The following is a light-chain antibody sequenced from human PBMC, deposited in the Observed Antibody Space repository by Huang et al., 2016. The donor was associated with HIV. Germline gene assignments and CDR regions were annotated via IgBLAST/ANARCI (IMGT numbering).Light chain of an antibody. CDR2: DAS. V-gene: IGKV3-11*01. CDR1: QSVSSY. J-gene: IGKJ1*01. Sequence: EIGLTQSPATLSLSPGERATLSCRASQSVSSYLAWYQQKPGQAPRLLIYDASNRATGIPARFSGSGSGKDFTLTISRLEPEDFAVYYCQQRTNWLTWTFGQGTKVEIK. CDR3: QQRTNWLTWT.